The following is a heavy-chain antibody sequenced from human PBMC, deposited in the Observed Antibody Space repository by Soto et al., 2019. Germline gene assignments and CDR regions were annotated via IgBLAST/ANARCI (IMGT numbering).Heavy chain of an antibody. J-gene: IGHJ6*02. V-gene: IGHV4-4*02. CDR1: GASISSSNW. CDR3: ARRGYGPGFPYYYGMDV. Sequence: SETLSLTCAVSGASISSSNWWSWVRQPPGKGLEWIGEIYHSGSTNYNPSLKSRVTMSVDTPKNQFSLKLSSVTAADTAVYYCARRGYGPGFPYYYGMDVWGQGTTVTVSS. CDR2: IYHSGST. D-gene: IGHD3-10*01.